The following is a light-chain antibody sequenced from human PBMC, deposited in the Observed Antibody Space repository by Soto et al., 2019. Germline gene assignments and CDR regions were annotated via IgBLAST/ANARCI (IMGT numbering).Light chain of an antibody. CDR2: KAS. CDR3: QHYNSYSEA. V-gene: IGKV1-5*03. Sequence: DIQMTQSPSTLSASVGDRVTITCRASQSISSWLAWYQQKPGKAPKLLIYKASTLKSGVPSRFSGSGSGTEFTLTISNLQPDDFATYYCQHYNSYSEAFGQGTK. CDR1: QSISSW. J-gene: IGKJ1*01.